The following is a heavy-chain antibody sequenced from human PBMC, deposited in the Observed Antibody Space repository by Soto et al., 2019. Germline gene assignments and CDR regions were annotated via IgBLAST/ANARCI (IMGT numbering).Heavy chain of an antibody. CDR1: GGTFSSYA. CDR3: ATSISSSISGRFRYGMDV. V-gene: IGHV1-69*13. CDR2: IIPIFGTA. D-gene: IGHD3-3*01. J-gene: IGHJ6*02. Sequence: GASVKVSCKASGGTFSSYAISWVRQAPGQGLEWMGGIIPIFGTANYAQKFQGRVTITADESTSTAYMELSSLRSEDTAVYYCATSISSSISGRFRYGMDVWGQGTTVTVSS.